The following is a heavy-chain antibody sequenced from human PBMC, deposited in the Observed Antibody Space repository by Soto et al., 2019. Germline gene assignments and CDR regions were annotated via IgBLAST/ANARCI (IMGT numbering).Heavy chain of an antibody. D-gene: IGHD6-19*01. J-gene: IGHJ4*02. CDR2: IYYSGST. V-gene: IGHV4-59*01. CDR3: ARSSSGWYPHYFDY. CDR1: GGSISSYY. Sequence: SETLSLTCTVSGGSISSYYWSWIRQPPGKGLEWIGYIYYSGSTNYNPSLKSRVTISVDTSKNQFSLKLSSVTAADTAVYYCARSSSGWYPHYFDYWGQGTLVTVSS.